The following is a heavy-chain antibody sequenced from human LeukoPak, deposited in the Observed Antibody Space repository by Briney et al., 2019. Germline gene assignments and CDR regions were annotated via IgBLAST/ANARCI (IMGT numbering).Heavy chain of an antibody. J-gene: IGHJ4*02. CDR1: GYTFAGYY. CDR3: ARQYSSSSFGY. V-gene: IGHV1-2*06. D-gene: IGHD6-6*01. CDR2: INPNSGGT. Sequence: ASVKVSCKASGYTFAGYYMHWVRQAHGQGLEWMGRINPNSGGTNYAQKFQGRVTMTRDTSISTAYMELSRLRSDDTAVYYCARQYSSSSFGYWGQGTLVTVSS.